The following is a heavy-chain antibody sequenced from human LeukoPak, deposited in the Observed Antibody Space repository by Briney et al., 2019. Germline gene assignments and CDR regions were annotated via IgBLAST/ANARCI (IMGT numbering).Heavy chain of an antibody. CDR2: IYNSGST. D-gene: IGHD1-26*01. V-gene: IGHV4-38-2*02. Sequence: PSESLTLSCTVSGYSISSGYYCGWLRQPRGKLLEWIGSIYNSGSTYYDPSLKGRFTISVDNSKNPLSLKLNCLTAADTAVYYLARFLGDSGSAVFDYCGQGTLVSVSS. J-gene: IGHJ4*02. CDR1: GYSISSGYY. CDR3: ARFLGDSGSAVFDY.